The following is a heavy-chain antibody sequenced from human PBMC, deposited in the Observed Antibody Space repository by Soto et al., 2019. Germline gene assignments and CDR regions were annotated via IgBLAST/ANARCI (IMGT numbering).Heavy chain of an antibody. V-gene: IGHV3-7*01. CDR2: IKEDGSVK. D-gene: IGHD2-15*01. CDR3: ARDDGYCSGGSCHDTLDI. J-gene: IGHJ3*02. Sequence: LRLSCVTSGFTFSRYWMTWVRQAPGKVLEWVANIKEDGSVKYSVDSVEGRFTISRDNAKSSLYLQMSSLRAEDTAVYYCARDDGYCSGGSCHDTLDIWGQGTMVTVSS. CDR1: GFTFSRYW.